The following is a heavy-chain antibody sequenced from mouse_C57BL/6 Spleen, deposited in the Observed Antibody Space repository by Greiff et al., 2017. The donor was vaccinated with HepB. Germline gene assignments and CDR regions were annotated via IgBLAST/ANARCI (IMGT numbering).Heavy chain of an antibody. CDR3: ARSPQFITTVVATPYWYFDV. Sequence: EVQLQQSVAELVRPGASVKLSCTASGFNIKNTYMHWVKQRPEQGLEWIGRIDPANGNTKYAPKFQGKATITADTSSNTAYLKLSSLTSEDTAIYYCARSPQFITTVVATPYWYFDVWGTGTTVTVSS. J-gene: IGHJ1*03. CDR2: IDPANGNT. CDR1: GFNIKNTY. D-gene: IGHD1-1*01. V-gene: IGHV14-3*01.